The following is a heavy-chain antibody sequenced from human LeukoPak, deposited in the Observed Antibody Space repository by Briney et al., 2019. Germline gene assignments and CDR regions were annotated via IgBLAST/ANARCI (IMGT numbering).Heavy chain of an antibody. CDR1: GFTFSSYA. Sequence: GGSLRLSCAASGFTFSSYAMSWVRQAPGKGLEWVSAISGSGGSTYYADSVKGRFTISRDNSKNTVYLQMNSLRAEDTAVYYCAKDRLLGSSSWYSGMDVWGKGTTVTISS. CDR3: AKDRLLGSSSWYSGMDV. V-gene: IGHV3-23*01. D-gene: IGHD6-13*01. CDR2: ISGSGGST. J-gene: IGHJ6*03.